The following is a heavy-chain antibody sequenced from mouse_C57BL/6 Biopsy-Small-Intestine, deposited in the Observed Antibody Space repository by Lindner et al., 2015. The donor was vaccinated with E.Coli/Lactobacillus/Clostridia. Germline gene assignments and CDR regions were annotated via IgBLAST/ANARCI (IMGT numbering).Heavy chain of an antibody. CDR1: GYAFSNSW. CDR3: ARGTRLDY. Sequence: VQLQESGPELVRPGASMKISCKASGYAFSNSWMNWVKQRPGKGLEWIGRIYPGDGDIIYNGKFKDRATLTADISSSTAYMQLSSLTSEDSAVYFCARGTRLDYWGQGSTLTVSS. D-gene: IGHD3-3*01. CDR2: IYPGDGDI. J-gene: IGHJ2*01. V-gene: IGHV1-82*01.